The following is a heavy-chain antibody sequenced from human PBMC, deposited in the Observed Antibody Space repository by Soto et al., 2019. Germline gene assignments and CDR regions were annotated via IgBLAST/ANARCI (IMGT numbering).Heavy chain of an antibody. Sequence: PGAPSETLSLTCTVSGGSISSSSYYWGWIRQPPGKGLEWIGSIYYSGSTYYNPSLKSRVTISVDTSKNQFSLKLSSVTAADTAVYYCARHGGSGWHLPAYFDYWGQGTLVTVSS. D-gene: IGHD6-19*01. CDR1: GGSISSSSYY. CDR2: IYYSGST. V-gene: IGHV4-39*01. J-gene: IGHJ4*02. CDR3: ARHGGSGWHLPAYFDY.